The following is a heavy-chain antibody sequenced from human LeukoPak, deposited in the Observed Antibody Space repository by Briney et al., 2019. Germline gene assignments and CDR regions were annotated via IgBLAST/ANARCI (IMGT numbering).Heavy chain of an antibody. J-gene: IGHJ3*02. CDR1: GGTFSSYA. V-gene: IGHV1-69*13. CDR3: ALGHYYDSSGPDAFDI. Sequence: SVKVSCKASGGTFSSYAISWVRQAPGQGLEWMGGIIPIFGTANYAQKFQGRVTITADESTSTAYMELSSLRSEDTAVYYCALGHYYDSSGPDAFDIWGQGTMVTVSS. D-gene: IGHD3-22*01. CDR2: IIPIFGTA.